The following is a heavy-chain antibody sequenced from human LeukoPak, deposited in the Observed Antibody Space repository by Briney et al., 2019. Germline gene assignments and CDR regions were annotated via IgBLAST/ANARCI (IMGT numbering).Heavy chain of an antibody. J-gene: IGHJ4*02. V-gene: IGHV3-30*02. CDR1: GFTFSSYA. CDR2: IRYDGSNK. Sequence: PGGSLRLSCAASGFTFSSYAMSWVRQAPGKGLEWVAFIRYDGSNKYYADSVKGRFTISRDNSKNTLYLQMNSLRAEDTAVYYCAREARDYWGQGTLVTVSS. D-gene: IGHD6-6*01. CDR3: AREARDY.